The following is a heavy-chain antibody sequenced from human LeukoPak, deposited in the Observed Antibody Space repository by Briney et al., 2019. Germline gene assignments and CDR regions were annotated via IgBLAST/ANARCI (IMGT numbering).Heavy chain of an antibody. J-gene: IGHJ4*02. V-gene: IGHV3-7*01. D-gene: IGHD1-26*01. CDR1: GFTFSSYA. CDR2: IKQDGSEK. Sequence: QPGGSLRLSCAASGFTFSSYAMSWVRQAPGKGLEWVANIKQDGSEKYYVDSVKGRFTISRDNAKNSLYLQMNSLRAEDTAVYYCARDHRRYEWELSPYGGADYWGQGTLVTVSS. CDR3: ARDHRRYEWELSPYGGADY.